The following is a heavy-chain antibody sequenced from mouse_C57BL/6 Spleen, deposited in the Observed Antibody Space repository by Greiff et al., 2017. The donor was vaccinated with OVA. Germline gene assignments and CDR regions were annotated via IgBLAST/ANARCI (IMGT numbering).Heavy chain of an antibody. CDR3: ARHGSSYAMDY. CDR1: GFTFSSYT. Sequence: EVQLVESGGGLVKPGGSLKLSCAASGFTFSSYTMSWVRQTPEKRLEWVATISGGGGNTYYPDSVKGRFTISRDNAKNTLYLQMSSLRSEDAALYYRARHGSSYAMDYWGQGTSVTVSS. D-gene: IGHD1-1*01. J-gene: IGHJ4*01. V-gene: IGHV5-9*01. CDR2: ISGGGGNT.